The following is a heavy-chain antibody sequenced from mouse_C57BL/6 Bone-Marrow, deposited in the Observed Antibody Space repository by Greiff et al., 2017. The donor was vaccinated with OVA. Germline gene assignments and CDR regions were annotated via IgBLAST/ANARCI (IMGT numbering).Heavy chain of an antibody. CDR3: ARYYYGSSYWYFDV. CDR1: GYTFTSYW. J-gene: IGHJ1*03. D-gene: IGHD1-1*01. Sequence: QVQLKESGAELVKPGASVKMSCKASGYTFTSYWITWVKQRPGQGLEWIGDIYPGGGYTNYNEKFKGKATLTADKSSSTAYMQFSSLTSEDSAIYYCARYYYGSSYWYFDVWGTGTTVTVSS. V-gene: IGHV1-55*01. CDR2: IYPGGGYT.